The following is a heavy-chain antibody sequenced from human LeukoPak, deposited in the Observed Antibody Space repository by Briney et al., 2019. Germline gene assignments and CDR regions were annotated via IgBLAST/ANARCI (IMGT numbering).Heavy chain of an antibody. D-gene: IGHD2-21*01. CDR1: GFSFGNYA. Sequence: GGSPRLSCVASGFSFGNYAMSWVRQAPGKGLQWVSQISGTGGATWYAGFARDRFTISGDNSKKTLYLQMSGLRVEDTAMYYCVKDPRDTYGTNWFVSWGQGTLLIVSS. CDR3: VKDPRDTYGTNWFVS. V-gene: IGHV3-23*01. CDR2: ISGTGGAT. J-gene: IGHJ5*01.